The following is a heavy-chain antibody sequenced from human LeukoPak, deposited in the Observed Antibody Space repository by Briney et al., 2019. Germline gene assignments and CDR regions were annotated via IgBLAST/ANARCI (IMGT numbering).Heavy chain of an antibody. D-gene: IGHD3-10*01. Sequence: SETLSLTCAVSGGSLSSSNWWSGGRQPPGKGREGSGEIYHSGSTNYNPSLKSRVTISVDKSKNQFSLKLSSVTAADTAVYYCATRYGSGSYYRNFWFDPWGQGTLVTVSS. CDR2: IYHSGST. CDR1: GGSLSSSNW. J-gene: IGHJ5*02. CDR3: ATRYGSGSYYRNFWFDP. V-gene: IGHV4-4*02.